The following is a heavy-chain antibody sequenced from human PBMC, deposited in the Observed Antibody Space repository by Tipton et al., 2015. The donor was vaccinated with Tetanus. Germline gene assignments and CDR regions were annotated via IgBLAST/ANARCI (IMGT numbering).Heavy chain of an antibody. Sequence: GSLRLSCAASGFTFSSYSMNWVRQAPGKGLEWVSYITTSSSTIYYADSVKGRFTVSRDNAKNSLYLQMNGLRVEDTAVYYCARDIDVPGTTLYFDYWGQGTLVTVSS. V-gene: IGHV3-48*04. D-gene: IGHD1-1*01. J-gene: IGHJ4*02. CDR3: ARDIDVPGTTLYFDY. CDR2: ITTSSSTI. CDR1: GFTFSSYS.